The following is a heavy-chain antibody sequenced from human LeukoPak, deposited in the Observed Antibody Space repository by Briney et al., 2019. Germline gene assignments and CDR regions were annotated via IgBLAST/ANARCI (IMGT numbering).Heavy chain of an antibody. D-gene: IGHD2-2*01. J-gene: IGHJ5*02. Sequence: PSETLSLTCTVSGGSISSSSYYWGWIRQPPGKGLEWIGSIYYSGNTYYNPSLKSRVTISVDTSKNQFSLKLSSVTAADTAVYYCARRQYCSSTSCPDNWFDPWGQGTLVTVSS. CDR1: GGSISSSSYY. CDR3: ARRQYCSSTSCPDNWFDP. CDR2: IYYSGNT. V-gene: IGHV4-39*01.